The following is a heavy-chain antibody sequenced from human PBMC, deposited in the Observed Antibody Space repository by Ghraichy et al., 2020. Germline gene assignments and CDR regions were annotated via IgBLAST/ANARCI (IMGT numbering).Heavy chain of an antibody. Sequence: SETLSLTCIVSGGSFSSSGYYWCWIRQPPGKGLEWIGSIYYSGRTYYNPSLKSRVTISVDTSKNQFSLKLTSVTAADTAVYYCATAGAVAGYFFGYWGQGTLVTVAS. V-gene: IGHV4-39*01. D-gene: IGHD6-19*01. CDR3: ATAGAVAGYFFGY. CDR1: GGSFSSSGYY. CDR2: IYYSGRT. J-gene: IGHJ4*02.